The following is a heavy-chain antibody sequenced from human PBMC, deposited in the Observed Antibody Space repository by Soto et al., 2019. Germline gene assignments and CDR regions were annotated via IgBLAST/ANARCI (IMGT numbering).Heavy chain of an antibody. CDR3: ARGPSYSDSYFDY. Sequence: SGGSLRLSCAASEFTFSNYAVHWVRQLPGKGLQWLAVISYDGNNKYYADSVEGRFTISRDNSKNTVYLQMNSLRLEDTAVYYCARGPSYSDSYFDYWGQGTLVTVS. CDR1: EFTFSNYA. D-gene: IGHD4-17*01. J-gene: IGHJ4*02. CDR2: ISYDGNNK. V-gene: IGHV3-30*03.